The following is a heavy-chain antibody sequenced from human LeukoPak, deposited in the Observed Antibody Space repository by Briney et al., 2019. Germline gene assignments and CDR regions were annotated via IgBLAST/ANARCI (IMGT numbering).Heavy chain of an antibody. V-gene: IGHV3-30-3*01. Sequence: SGGSLRLSCAASGFTFSSYAMHWVRQAPGKGLEWVAVISYDGSNKYYADSVKGRFTISRDNSKNTLYLQMNSLRAEDTAVYYCARLSNYDILTGYQAWGQGTLVTVSS. CDR3: ARLSNYDILTGYQA. D-gene: IGHD3-9*01. CDR1: GFTFSSYA. CDR2: ISYDGSNK. J-gene: IGHJ5*02.